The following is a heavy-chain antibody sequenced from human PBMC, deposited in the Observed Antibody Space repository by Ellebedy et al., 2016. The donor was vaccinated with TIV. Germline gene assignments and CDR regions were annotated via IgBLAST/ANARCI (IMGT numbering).Heavy chain of an antibody. CDR3: ARAGSGGRAPFDY. CDR1: GGTFSSYA. D-gene: IGHD2-15*01. CDR2: IIPIFGTA. J-gene: IGHJ4*02. V-gene: IGHV1-69*13. Sequence: SVKVSXKASGGTFSSYAISWVRQAPGQGLEWMGGIIPIFGTANYAQKFQGRVTITADESTSTAYMELSSLRSEDTAVYYCARAGSGGRAPFDYWGQGTLVTVSS.